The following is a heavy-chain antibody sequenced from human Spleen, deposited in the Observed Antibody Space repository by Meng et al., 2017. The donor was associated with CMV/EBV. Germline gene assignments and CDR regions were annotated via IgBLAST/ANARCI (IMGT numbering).Heavy chain of an antibody. D-gene: IGHD6-19*01. CDR2: ISYDGSNK. CDR1: GFTFSSYA. J-gene: IGHJ4*02. CDR3: AKDWTPRGSGWRIDS. V-gene: IGHV3-30-3*01. Sequence: GESLKISCAASGFTFSSYAMHWVRQAPGKGLEWVAVISYDGSNKYYADSVKGRFTISRDNSKNTLYMQMNSLRAEDTAVYYCAKDWTPRGSGWRIDSWGQGTLVTVSS.